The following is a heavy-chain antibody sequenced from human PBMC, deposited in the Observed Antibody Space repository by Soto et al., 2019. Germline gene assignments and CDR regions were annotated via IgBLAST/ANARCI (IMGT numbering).Heavy chain of an antibody. D-gene: IGHD3-3*01. CDR2: IIPIFGTA. CDR1: GGTFSSYA. J-gene: IGHJ6*02. Sequence: QVQLVQSGAEVKKPGSSVKVSCKASGGTFSSYAISWVRQAPGQGLEWMGGIIPIFGTANYAQKFQGRVTITADESTSRAYRELSSLRAEGTAVYYCGRGDYDFWSGPGGGMDVWGQGTTVTVSS. V-gene: IGHV1-69*12. CDR3: GRGDYDFWSGPGGGMDV.